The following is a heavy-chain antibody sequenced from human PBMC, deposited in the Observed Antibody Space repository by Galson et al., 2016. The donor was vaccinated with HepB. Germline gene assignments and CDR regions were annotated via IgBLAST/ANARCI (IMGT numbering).Heavy chain of an antibody. V-gene: IGHV1-46*01. CDR3: ARESCSGDSCYPYYFDY. CDR2: IHPNGGST. D-gene: IGHD2-15*01. J-gene: IGHJ4*02. Sequence: SVKVSCKASGYIFTSYYMHWVRQAPGQGLEWMGVIHPNGGSTNYAQQFQGRVTMTRDTSTSTAYMDLSSLRSEDTAVYYCARESCSGDSCYPYYFDYWGQGTLVTVSS. CDR1: GYIFTSYY.